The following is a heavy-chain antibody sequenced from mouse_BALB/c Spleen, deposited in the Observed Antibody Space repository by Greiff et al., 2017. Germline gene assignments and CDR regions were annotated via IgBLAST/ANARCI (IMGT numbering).Heavy chain of an antibody. V-gene: IGHV5-15*02. CDR2: ISNLAYSI. CDR1: GFTFSDYG. Sequence: VQLKESGGGLVQPGGSRKLSCAASGFTFSDYGMAWVRQAPGKGPEWVAFISNLAYSIYYADTVTGRFTISRENAKNTLYLEMSSLRSEDTAMYYCARDGGYYAMDYWGQGTSVTVSS. D-gene: IGHD1-1*02. CDR3: ARDGGYYAMDY. J-gene: IGHJ4*01.